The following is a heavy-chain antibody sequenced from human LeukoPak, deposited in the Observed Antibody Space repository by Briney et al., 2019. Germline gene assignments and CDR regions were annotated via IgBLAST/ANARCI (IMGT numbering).Heavy chain of an antibody. CDR1: GFTFDDYA. CDR2: ISWNSGSI. Sequence: PGGSLRLSCAASGFTFDDYAMHWVRQAPGKGLEWVSGISWNSGSIGYADSVKGRFTISRDNAKNSLYLQMNSLRAEDTALYYCAKDQSLYPTDASDIWGQGTMVTVSS. V-gene: IGHV3-9*01. D-gene: IGHD2-2*02. J-gene: IGHJ3*02. CDR3: AKDQSLYPTDASDI.